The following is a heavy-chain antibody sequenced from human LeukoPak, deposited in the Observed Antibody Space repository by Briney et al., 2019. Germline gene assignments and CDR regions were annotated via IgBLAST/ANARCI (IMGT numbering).Heavy chain of an antibody. V-gene: IGHV4-59*12. CDR3: ARGGELELHWFDP. CDR1: GGSISSDY. Sequence: SETLSLTCTVSGGSISSDYWSWIRQPPGKGLEWIGYIYYSGNTNYNPSLKSRVTISVDTSKNQFSLKLSSVTAADTAVYYCARGGELELHWFDPWGQGTLVTVSS. CDR2: IYYSGNT. J-gene: IGHJ5*02. D-gene: IGHD1-7*01.